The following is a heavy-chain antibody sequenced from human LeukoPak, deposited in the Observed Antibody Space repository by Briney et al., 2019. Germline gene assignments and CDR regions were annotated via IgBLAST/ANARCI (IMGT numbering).Heavy chain of an antibody. CDR2: ISWDGGST. Sequence: GGSLRLSCAASGFTFDDYTMHWVRQAPGKGLEWVSLISWDGGSTYYADSVKGRFTISRDNSKNSLYLQMNSLRAEDTALYCCAKGGLYYYYYMDVWGKGTTVTVSS. CDR3: AKGGLYYYYYMDV. D-gene: IGHD3-16*01. J-gene: IGHJ6*03. CDR1: GFTFDDYT. V-gene: IGHV3-43D*04.